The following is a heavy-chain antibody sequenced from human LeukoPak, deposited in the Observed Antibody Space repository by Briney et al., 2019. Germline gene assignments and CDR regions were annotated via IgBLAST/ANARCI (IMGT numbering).Heavy chain of an antibody. Sequence: ASVKVSCKASGYTFTSYGISWVRQAPGQGLEWMGWISAYNGNTNYAQKFQGRVTITADKSTSTAYMELSSLRSEDTAVYYCARDVDTAITFDYWGQGTLVTVSS. CDR3: ARDVDTAITFDY. V-gene: IGHV1-18*01. D-gene: IGHD5-18*01. CDR1: GYTFTSYG. J-gene: IGHJ4*02. CDR2: ISAYNGNT.